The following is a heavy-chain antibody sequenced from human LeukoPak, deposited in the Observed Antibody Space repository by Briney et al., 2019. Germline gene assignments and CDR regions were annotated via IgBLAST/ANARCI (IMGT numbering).Heavy chain of an antibody. Sequence: PSETLSLTWTVSGGSISSGSYYWSWIRQPAGKGLEWIGRIYTSGSTNYNPSLKSRVTISVDTSKNQFSLKLSSVTAADTAVYYCARGGGQQLVHPFDYWGQGTLVTVSS. CDR2: IYTSGST. CDR1: GGSISSGSYY. CDR3: ARGGGQQLVHPFDY. V-gene: IGHV4-61*02. J-gene: IGHJ4*02. D-gene: IGHD6-13*01.